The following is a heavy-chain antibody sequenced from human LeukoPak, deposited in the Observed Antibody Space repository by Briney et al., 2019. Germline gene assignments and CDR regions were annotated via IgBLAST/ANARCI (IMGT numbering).Heavy chain of an antibody. CDR2: ISSSSSYI. CDR3: ARERRGDYDFWSGYLPGADNWFDP. CDR1: GFTFSSYS. V-gene: IGHV3-21*01. D-gene: IGHD3-3*01. J-gene: IGHJ5*02. Sequence: PGGSLRLSCAASGFTFSSYSMNWVRQAPGKGLEWVSSISSSSSYIYYADSVKGRFTISRDNAKNSLYLQMNSLRAEDTAVYYCARERRGDYDFWSGYLPGADNWFDPWGQGTLVTVSS.